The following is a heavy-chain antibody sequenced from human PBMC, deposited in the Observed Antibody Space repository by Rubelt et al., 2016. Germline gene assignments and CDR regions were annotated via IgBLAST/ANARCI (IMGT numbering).Heavy chain of an antibody. D-gene: IGHD1-26*01. CDR3: AREVGSHGLES. J-gene: IGHJ4*02. V-gene: IGHV3-11*06. CDR2: ITSSGSYT. Sequence: QVQLVESGGGLVKPGGSLRLSCVASGFTFGDYYMSWIRQAPGKGLEWVSYITSSGSYTKYADSVKGRFTISRDNATNSLYLQMNSLRFEDTAVYYCAREVGSHGLESWGQGTLSPSPQ. CDR1: GFTFGDYY.